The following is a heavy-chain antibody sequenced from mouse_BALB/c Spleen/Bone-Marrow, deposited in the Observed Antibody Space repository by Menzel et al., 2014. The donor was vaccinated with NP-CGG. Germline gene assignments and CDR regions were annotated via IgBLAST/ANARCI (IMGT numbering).Heavy chain of an antibody. V-gene: IGHV1-52*01. D-gene: IGHD2-4*01. Sequence: LQQSGAELVRPGDSVKLSCKASGYTFTSXWXNWVXQRPXXGXXWXXXIXXXXXXTHYNQMFKDKATLTVDKSSSTAYMQLSSLTSXXSAVYYCASGAIYYDYDEYYFDYWGQGTTLTVSS. CDR1: GYTFTSXW. J-gene: IGHJ2*01. CDR3: ASGAIYYDYDEYYFDY. CDR2: IXXXXXXT.